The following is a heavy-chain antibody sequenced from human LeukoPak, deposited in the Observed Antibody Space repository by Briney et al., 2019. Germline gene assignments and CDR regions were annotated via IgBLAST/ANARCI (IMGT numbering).Heavy chain of an antibody. CDR1: RFTFSIYG. V-gene: IGHV3-23*01. J-gene: IGHJ4*02. Sequence: GGSLRLSCAASRFTFSIYGMSWVRQTPGKGLEWVSAISTSGGSTYYADSVKGRFTISRDNSKNTLWLQMSSLRAEDTAVYFCERDRGDCRGGSCYFDYWGQGTLVTVSS. CDR3: ERDRGDCRGGSCYFDY. CDR2: ISTSGGST. D-gene: IGHD2-15*01.